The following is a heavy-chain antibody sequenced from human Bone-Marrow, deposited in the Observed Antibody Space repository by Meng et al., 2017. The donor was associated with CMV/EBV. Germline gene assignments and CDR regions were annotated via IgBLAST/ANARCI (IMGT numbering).Heavy chain of an antibody. CDR2: INPNSGGT. Sequence: ASVKVSCKASGYTFTGYYMHWVRQAPGQGLEWMGWINPNSGGTNYAQKFQGRVTMTRDTSISTAYMELSRLRSDDTAGYYCARRVPAAIRSGVVWFDPWGQGTRVTVSS. V-gene: IGHV1-2*02. D-gene: IGHD2-2*02. J-gene: IGHJ5*02. CDR3: ARRVPAAIRSGVVWFDP. CDR1: GYTFTGYY.